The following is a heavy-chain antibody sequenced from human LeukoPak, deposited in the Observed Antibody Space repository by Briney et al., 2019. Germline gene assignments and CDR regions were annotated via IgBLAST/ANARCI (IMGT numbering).Heavy chain of an antibody. V-gene: IGHV1-2*02. CDR3: ARGERYCSGGSCYSDFDY. D-gene: IGHD2-15*01. Sequence: VASVKVSCKASGYTFTGYYMHWVRQAPGQGLEWMGWINPNSGGTNYAQKFQGRVTMTRDTSISTAYMELSRLRSDDTAVYYCARGERYCSGGSCYSDFDYWGQGTLVTVSS. J-gene: IGHJ4*02. CDR2: INPNSGGT. CDR1: GYTFTGYY.